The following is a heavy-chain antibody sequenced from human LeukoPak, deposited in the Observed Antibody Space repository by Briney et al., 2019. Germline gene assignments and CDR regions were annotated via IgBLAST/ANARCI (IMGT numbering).Heavy chain of an antibody. CDR3: ARTTVTTFLSDWFDP. CDR1: GFTFSDYY. J-gene: IGHJ5*02. V-gene: IGHV3-11*04. D-gene: IGHD4-17*01. CDR2: ISSSGSTI. Sequence: GGSLRLSCAASGFTFSDYYMSWIRQAPGKGLEWISYISSSGSTIYHTDSVKGRFTISRDNAKNSLYLQMNSLRAEDTAVYYCARTTVTTFLSDWFDPWGQGTLVTVSS.